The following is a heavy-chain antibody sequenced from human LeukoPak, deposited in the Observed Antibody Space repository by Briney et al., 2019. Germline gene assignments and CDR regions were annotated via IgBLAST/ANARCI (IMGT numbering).Heavy chain of an antibody. J-gene: IGHJ6*02. CDR1: GFTFDDYA. Sequence: GGSLRLPCAASGFTFDDYAMHWVRQAPGKGLEWVSSISWNSGSIGYANSVKGRFTISRDNAKNSLYLQMNSLRAEDTALYYCAKDSRGWLTYGMDVWGQGTTVTVSS. CDR2: ISWNSGSI. D-gene: IGHD4/OR15-4a*01. V-gene: IGHV3-9*01. CDR3: AKDSRGWLTYGMDV.